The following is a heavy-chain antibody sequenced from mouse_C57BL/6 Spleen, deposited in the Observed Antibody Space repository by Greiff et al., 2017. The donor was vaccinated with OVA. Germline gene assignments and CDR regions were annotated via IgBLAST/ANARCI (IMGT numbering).Heavy chain of an antibody. D-gene: IGHD1-1*01. CDR3: ARDDTTDWYFDV. CDR2: INYDGSST. J-gene: IGHJ1*03. V-gene: IGHV5-16*01. Sequence: EVQRVESEGGLVQPGSSMKLSCTASGFTFSDYYMAWVRQVPEKGLEWVANINYDGSSTYYLDSLKSRFIISRDNAKNILYLQMSSLKSEDTATYYCARDDTTDWYFDVWGTGTTVTVSS. CDR1: GFTFSDYY.